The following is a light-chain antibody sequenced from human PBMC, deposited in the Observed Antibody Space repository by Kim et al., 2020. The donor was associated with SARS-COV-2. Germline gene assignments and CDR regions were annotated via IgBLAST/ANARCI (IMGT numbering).Light chain of an antibody. CDR2: DAS. CDR1: QSISSW. CDR3: QQYDNLPRT. V-gene: IGKV1-33*01. Sequence: DIQMTQSPSTLSASVGDRVTITCRASQSISSWLAWYQQKPGKAPKLLIYDASNLETGVPSRFSGSGSGTDFTFTISSLQPEDIATYYCQQYDNLPRTFGQGTKLEI. J-gene: IGKJ2*01.